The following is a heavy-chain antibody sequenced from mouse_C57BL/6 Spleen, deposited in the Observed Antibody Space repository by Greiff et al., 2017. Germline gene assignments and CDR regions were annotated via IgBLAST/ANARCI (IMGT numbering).Heavy chain of an antibody. CDR1: GYTFTDYE. CDR3: TLSLTTLVDFDY. J-gene: IGHJ2*01. D-gene: IGHD1-1*01. V-gene: IGHV1-15*01. CDR2: IDPETGGT. Sequence: QVHVKQSGAELVRPGASVTLSCKASGYTFTDYEMHWVQQTTVHGLEWIGAIDPETGGTAYNQKFKGKAILTADKSSSTAYMELRSLTSEDSAVYYWTLSLTTLVDFDYWGQGTTLTVSS.